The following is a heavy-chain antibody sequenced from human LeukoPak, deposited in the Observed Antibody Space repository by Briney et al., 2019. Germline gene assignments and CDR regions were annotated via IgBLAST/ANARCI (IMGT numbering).Heavy chain of an antibody. CDR3: ARIISSSSGWYLTY. V-gene: IGHV1-2*04. CDR1: GYSFTDYY. Sequence: ASLQVSCKASGYSFTDYYIHWVRQAPGQGLEWMGWINPFSGGTKYAQKFQGWVTMTRDTSISTAYMELSRLTSDDTAVYYCARIISSSSGWYLTYWGQGTLVTVSS. J-gene: IGHJ4*02. CDR2: INPFSGGT. D-gene: IGHD6-19*01.